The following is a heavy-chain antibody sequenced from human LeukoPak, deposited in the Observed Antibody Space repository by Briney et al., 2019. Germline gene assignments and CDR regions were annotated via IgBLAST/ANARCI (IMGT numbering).Heavy chain of an antibody. V-gene: IGHV3-23*01. J-gene: IGHJ4*02. D-gene: IGHD4-17*01. CDR2: ISGSGGST. Sequence: GGSLRLSCAVSGFRFSSSAMSWVRQAPGKGLEWVSAISGSGGSTYYADSVKGRFTISRDNSKNTLYLQMNSLRAEDTAVYYCAKGTTVTFYYFDYWGQGTLVTVSS. CDR3: AKGTTVTFYYFDY. CDR1: GFRFSSSA.